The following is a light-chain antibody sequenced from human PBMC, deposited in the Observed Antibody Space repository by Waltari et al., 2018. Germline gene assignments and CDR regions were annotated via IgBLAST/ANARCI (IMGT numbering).Light chain of an antibody. CDR1: YIGAKS. CDR3: QVWDSSSDHVV. Sequence: SYVLTQAPSVSVAPGQTARVTCGGNYIGAKSVHWYQQKPGQAPVLVVYDDSDRPSGIPERCSGSNAGSTATLTISRVEAGDEADYYCQVWDSSSDHVVFGGGTKLTVL. V-gene: IGLV3-21*02. CDR2: DDS. J-gene: IGLJ2*01.